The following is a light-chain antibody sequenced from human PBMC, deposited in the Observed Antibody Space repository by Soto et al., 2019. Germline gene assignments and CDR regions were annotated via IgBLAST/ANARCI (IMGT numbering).Light chain of an antibody. CDR2: KAS. Sequence: DIQMTQSPSTLSGSVGDRVTITCRASQTISSWLAWYQQKPGKAPKLLIYKASTLKSGVPSRFSGGGSGTDFTLTISSLQPEDFATYYCQQSYSFPRTFGRGTKVDIK. V-gene: IGKV1-5*03. CDR3: QQSYSFPRT. CDR1: QTISSW. J-gene: IGKJ1*01.